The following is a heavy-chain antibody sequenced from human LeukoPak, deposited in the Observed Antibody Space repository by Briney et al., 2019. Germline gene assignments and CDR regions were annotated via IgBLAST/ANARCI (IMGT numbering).Heavy chain of an antibody. CDR3: ARSHCSSTSCFNGAWFDP. V-gene: IGHV4-30-2*01. D-gene: IGHD2-2*01. J-gene: IGHJ5*02. CDR2: IYHSGST. Sequence: SQTLSLTCTVSGGSISSGGYYWSWIRQPPGKGLEWIGYIYHSGSTYYNPSLKSRVTISVDRSKNQFSLKLSSVTAADTAVYYCARSHCSSTSCFNGAWFDPWGQGTLVTVSS. CDR1: GGSISSGGYY.